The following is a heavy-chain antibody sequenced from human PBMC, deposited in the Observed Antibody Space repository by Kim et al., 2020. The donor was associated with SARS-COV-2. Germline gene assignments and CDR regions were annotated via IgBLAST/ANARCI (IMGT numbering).Heavy chain of an antibody. CDR3: ARDSISRPNWFDP. Sequence: AQKLQGRVTMTTDTSTSTAYMELRSLRSDDTAVYYCARDSISRPNWFDPWGQGTLVTVSS. V-gene: IGHV1-18*01. D-gene: IGHD6-25*01. J-gene: IGHJ5*02.